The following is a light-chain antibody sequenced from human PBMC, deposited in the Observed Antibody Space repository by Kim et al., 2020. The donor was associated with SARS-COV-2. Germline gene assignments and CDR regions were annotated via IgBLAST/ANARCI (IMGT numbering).Light chain of an antibody. CDR3: QQFDDLPIT. V-gene: IGKV1-33*01. J-gene: IGKJ4*01. CDR2: DAS. Sequence: APVGDRLTITCQASQSITDYLYPYQHKPEKAPKRLIYDASILETEVPSRFSGSGSGTDFTFTITSLQPDDIATYYCQQFDDLPITFGGGTKVDIK. CDR1: QSITDY.